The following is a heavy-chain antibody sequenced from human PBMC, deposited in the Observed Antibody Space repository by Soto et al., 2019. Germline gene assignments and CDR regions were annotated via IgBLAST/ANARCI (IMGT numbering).Heavy chain of an antibody. CDR3: ARKTTYCSSTSCYSYFDD. Sequence: ASVEVSCQASGYTFTIYYIPCVRQAPGQGLEWMGIINPSGGSTSYAQKFQGRVTMTRDTSTSTVYMELSSLRSEDTAVYYCARKTTYCSSTSCYSYFDDWGQGTLVTVSS. CDR2: INPSGGST. V-gene: IGHV1-46*01. D-gene: IGHD2-2*01. J-gene: IGHJ4*02. CDR1: GYTFTIYY.